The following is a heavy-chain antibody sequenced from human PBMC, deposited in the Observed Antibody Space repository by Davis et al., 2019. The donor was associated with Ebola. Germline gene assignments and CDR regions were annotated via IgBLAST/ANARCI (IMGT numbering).Heavy chain of an antibody. Sequence: SETLSLTFPLPGSPTSTSNWSRCVRHPPGNGLEWLGVIYHSGSTNYNPSFKSRFTISVDKSKNQFSLKLSSVTAADTAVYYCARDNGDPVFDYWGQGTLVTVSS. D-gene: IGHD4-17*01. V-gene: IGHV4-4*02. CDR1: GSPTSTSNW. CDR2: IYHSGST. CDR3: ARDNGDPVFDY. J-gene: IGHJ4*02.